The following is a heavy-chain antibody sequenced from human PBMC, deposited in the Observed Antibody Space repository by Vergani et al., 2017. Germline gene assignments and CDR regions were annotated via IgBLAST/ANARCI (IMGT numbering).Heavy chain of an antibody. CDR1: GVSVTDYN. D-gene: IGHD6-13*01. V-gene: IGHV4-59*02. J-gene: IGHJ5*02. CDR2: LSTTGGA. Sequence: QAQLQESGPGLVKPSETLSLTCHVFGVSVTDYNCNWIRQAPGKGLEWIGSLSTTGGATHASHNPSLKSRVSISVDTSKSQFSLRLTSVTAADSAIYCRAGDTHSWQRADRWGQGLLVSVSS. CDR3: AGDTHSWQRADR.